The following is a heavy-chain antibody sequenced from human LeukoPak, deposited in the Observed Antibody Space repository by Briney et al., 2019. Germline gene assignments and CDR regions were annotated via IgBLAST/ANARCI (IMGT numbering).Heavy chain of an antibody. CDR2: IYYSGSA. CDR1: GGSISSSNYY. D-gene: IGHD6-13*01. V-gene: IGHV4-39*01. J-gene: IGHJ3*02. CDR3: ARPKQQLVLVSPFNI. Sequence: SETLSLTCTVSGGSISSSNYYWGWLRQPPGKGLEGIGSIYYSGSAYYNLSLKSRVTISVDTSKNQFSLKLTSVTAADTAVYYCARPKQQLVLVSPFNIWGQGTMVTVSS.